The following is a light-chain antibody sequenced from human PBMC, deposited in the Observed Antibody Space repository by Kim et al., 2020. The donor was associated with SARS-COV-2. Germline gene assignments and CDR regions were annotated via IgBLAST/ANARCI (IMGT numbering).Light chain of an antibody. V-gene: IGKV3-20*01. Sequence: EIVLTQSPGTLSLSPGERATLSCRASQSDSSSNLAWYQQKPGQAPRLLVYDASTRASGIPDRFSGSGSGTDFTLTINRLESEDFVVYYCQQYGSSPYTFGRGTKVEI. J-gene: IGKJ2*01. CDR1: QSDSSSN. CDR2: DAS. CDR3: QQYGSSPYT.